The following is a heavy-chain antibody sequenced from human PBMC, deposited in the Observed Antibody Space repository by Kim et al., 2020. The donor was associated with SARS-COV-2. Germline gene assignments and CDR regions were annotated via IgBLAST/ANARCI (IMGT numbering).Heavy chain of an antibody. D-gene: IGHD1-26*01. J-gene: IGHJ5*02. CDR3: ATGRVWGPPGWLEP. V-gene: IGHV1-24*01. CDR2: FDPEDGET. Sequence: ASVKVSCKVSGYTLTELSMHWVRQAPGKGLEWMGGFDPEDGETIYAQKFQGRVTRTEDTSTDTAYMELGSLSSEYTAVYYCATGRVWGPPGWLEPWGQGTLITVSS. CDR1: GYTLTELS.